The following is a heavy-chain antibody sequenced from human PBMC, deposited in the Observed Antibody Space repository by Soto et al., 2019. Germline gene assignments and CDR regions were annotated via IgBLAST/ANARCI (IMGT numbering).Heavy chain of an antibody. Sequence: SETLSLTCTVSGGSISSSSYYWGWIRQPPGKGLEWIGSIYYSGSTYYNPSLKSRVTISVDTSKHQFSLKLSSVTAADTAVYYCARQAPYDFWSGYGNWFDPWGQGTLVTVSS. J-gene: IGHJ5*02. CDR3: ARQAPYDFWSGYGNWFDP. CDR2: IYYSGST. CDR1: GGSISSSSYY. D-gene: IGHD3-3*01. V-gene: IGHV4-39*01.